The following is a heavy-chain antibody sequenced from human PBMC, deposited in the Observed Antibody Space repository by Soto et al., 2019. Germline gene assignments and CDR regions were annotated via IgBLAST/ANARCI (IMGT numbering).Heavy chain of an antibody. CDR2: IGSNGRST. D-gene: IGHD4-4*01. CDR3: ARDVSNSVDY. V-gene: IGHV3-74*01. Sequence: EVRLVESGGGLVQPGGSLRLSCAASGFTFSSYWMHWVRQVPGKGLVWVSRIGSNGRSTNYADSVKGRFTISRDNAKNTLFLQMNSLRAEDTAVYYCARDVSNSVDYWGQGTLVTVSS. CDR1: GFTFSSYW. J-gene: IGHJ4*02.